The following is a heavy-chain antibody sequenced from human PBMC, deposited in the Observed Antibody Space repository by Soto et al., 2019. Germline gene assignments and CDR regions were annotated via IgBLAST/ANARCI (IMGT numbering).Heavy chain of an antibody. D-gene: IGHD2-15*01. CDR3: ARGGYCSGGSCYCAY. V-gene: IGHV1-69*02. Sequence: QVQLVQSGAEVKKPGSSVKVSCKASGGTFSSYTISWVRQAPGQGLEWMGRIIPILGIANYAQKFQGRVTITADKSTSTAYRELSSLRSEDTAVYYCARGGYCSGGSCYCAYWGQGTLVTVSS. J-gene: IGHJ4*02. CDR1: GGTFSSYT. CDR2: IIPILGIA.